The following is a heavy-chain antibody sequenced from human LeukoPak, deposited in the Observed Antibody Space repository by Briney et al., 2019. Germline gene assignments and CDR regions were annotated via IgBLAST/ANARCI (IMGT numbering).Heavy chain of an antibody. CDR3: AKHFMSYGDYDAFDI. Sequence: GGSLRLSCAASGFTFSSYGMHWVRQAPGKGLEWVAFIRYDGSNKYDADSVKGRFTISRDNSKNTLHLQLNSLRVEDTAVYFCAKHFMSYGDYDAFDIWGQGTMVTVSS. V-gene: IGHV3-30*02. CDR1: GFTFSSYG. D-gene: IGHD4-17*01. CDR2: IRYDGSNK. J-gene: IGHJ3*02.